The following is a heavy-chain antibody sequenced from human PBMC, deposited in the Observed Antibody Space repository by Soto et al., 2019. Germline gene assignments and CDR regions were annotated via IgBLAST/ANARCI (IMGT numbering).Heavy chain of an antibody. CDR1: GFSVSNNS. CDR2: LHSGGGT. J-gene: IGHJ4*02. V-gene: IGHV3-53*02. D-gene: IGHD4-17*01. CDR3: ARGASDYGDRVDY. Sequence: EVQLVETGGGLIQPGGSLRLACTASGFSVSNNSMSWVRQAPAKGLEGFSILHSGGGTYYADSVRGRFTVSRVNSQNTLYLQMNSLRAEDTAVYYCARGASDYGDRVDYWGQGTLVTVSS.